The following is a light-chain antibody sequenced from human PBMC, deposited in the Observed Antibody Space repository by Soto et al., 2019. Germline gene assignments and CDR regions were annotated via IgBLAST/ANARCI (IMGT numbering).Light chain of an antibody. Sequence: EVVLTQSPATLSFFPGERASPPFRASQSVTGSLAWYQQKPGQAPRLLIYDISARAAAIPARFSGSGSGTDFTLTVSSLEPEDFALYYCQQRSNRITFGQGTRLEIK. CDR1: QSVTGS. CDR2: DIS. V-gene: IGKV3-11*01. J-gene: IGKJ5*01. CDR3: QQRSNRIT.